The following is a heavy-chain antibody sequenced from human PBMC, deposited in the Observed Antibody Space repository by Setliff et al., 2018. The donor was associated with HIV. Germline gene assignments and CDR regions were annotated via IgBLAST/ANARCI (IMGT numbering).Heavy chain of an antibody. CDR1: GGSISSYY. V-gene: IGHV4-4*09. Sequence: PSETLTLTCTVSGGSISSYYWSWIRQPPGKGLEWLGHIYSSGSTNYNPSLKSRVTISVDTSKNQFSLKLYSVTAADTTVYYCARACFGSGIYYWGQGTLVTVSS. D-gene: IGHD3-10*01. CDR3: ARACFGSGIYY. CDR2: IYSSGST. J-gene: IGHJ4*02.